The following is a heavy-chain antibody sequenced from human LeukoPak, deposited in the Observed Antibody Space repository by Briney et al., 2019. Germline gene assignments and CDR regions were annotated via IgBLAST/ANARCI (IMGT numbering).Heavy chain of an antibody. D-gene: IGHD6-6*01. V-gene: IGHV1-8*01. CDR1: GYTFNSYD. J-gene: IGHJ4*02. Sequence: ASVKVSCKASGYTFNSYDINWVRQATGQGLEWMGWMNPNTGNTGYGERFQGRVTMTRDNSISTAYMELNSLTSEDTAVYYCARVERRPYSSSDLFDYWGQGTLVTVSS. CDR3: ARVERRPYSSSDLFDY. CDR2: MNPNTGNT.